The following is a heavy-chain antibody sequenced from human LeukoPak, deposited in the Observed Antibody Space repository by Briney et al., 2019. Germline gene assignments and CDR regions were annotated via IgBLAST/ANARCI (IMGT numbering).Heavy chain of an antibody. D-gene: IGHD1-20*01. J-gene: IGHJ6*03. CDR3: ARGFGDNWNYYYYYYMDV. CDR1: GGTFSSYA. V-gene: IGHV1-8*02. Sequence: ASVKVSCKASGGTFSSYAINWVRQATGQGLEWMGWMNPNSGNTGYAQKFQGRVTMTRNTSISTAYMELSSLRSEDTAVYYCARGFGDNWNYYYYYYMDVWGKGTTVTVSS. CDR2: MNPNSGNT.